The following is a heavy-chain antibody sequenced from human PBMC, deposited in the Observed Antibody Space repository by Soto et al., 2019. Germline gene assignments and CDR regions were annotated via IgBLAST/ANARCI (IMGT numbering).Heavy chain of an antibody. CDR1: GGSISSSSYY. CDR2: IYYSGST. V-gene: IGHV4-39*01. CDR3: AIAPAQLWLDYFDY. Sequence: QLQLQESGPGLVKPSETLSLTCTVSGGSISSSSYYWGWIRQPPGKGLEWIGSIYYSGSTYYNPSLKSRVTISADTPKNQVPLLLSSVTAADTAVYYCAIAPAQLWLDYFDYWGQGTLVTVSS. D-gene: IGHD5-18*01. J-gene: IGHJ4*02.